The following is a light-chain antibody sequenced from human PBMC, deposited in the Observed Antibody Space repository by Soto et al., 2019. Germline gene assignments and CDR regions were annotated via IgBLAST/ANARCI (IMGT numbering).Light chain of an antibody. CDR3: QQYNSYSHT. CDR2: KAS. CDR1: QSISSW. V-gene: IGKV1-5*03. Sequence: DIQLTQSPSTLSASVGDRVTITCRASQSISSWLAWYQQKPWKAPKLLIYKASSSEIGVPSRFSGSGSGTEFTLTISSLQPDDFATYYCQQYNSYSHTFGQGTKLEIK. J-gene: IGKJ2*01.